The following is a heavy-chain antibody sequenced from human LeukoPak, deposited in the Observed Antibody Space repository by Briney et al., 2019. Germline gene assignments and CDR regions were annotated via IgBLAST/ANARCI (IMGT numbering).Heavy chain of an antibody. V-gene: IGHV1-69*06. J-gene: IGHJ4*02. CDR3: AREAGGYSYGSDIDY. Sequence: SVKVSCKASGGTFSSYAISWVRQAPGQGLEWMGGIIPIFGTANYAQKFQGRVTITADKSTSTAYMELSRLRSDDTAVYYCAREAGGYSYGSDIDYWGQGTLVTVSS. D-gene: IGHD5-18*01. CDR1: GGTFSSYA. CDR2: IIPIFGTA.